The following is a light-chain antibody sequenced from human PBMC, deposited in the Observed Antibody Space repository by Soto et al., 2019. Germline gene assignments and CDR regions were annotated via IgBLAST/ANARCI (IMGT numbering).Light chain of an antibody. J-gene: IGKJ1*01. CDR1: QSVSSN. Sequence: EIVMTQSPATLSVSPGERATLSCRASQSVSSNLAWYQQKPGQAPRLLIYGASTRATGIPARFSGSGPGTEFTLTISSLQAEEFEVYYCQQYNNWPRTFGQGTKVEIQ. V-gene: IGKV3-15*01. CDR2: GAS. CDR3: QQYNNWPRT.